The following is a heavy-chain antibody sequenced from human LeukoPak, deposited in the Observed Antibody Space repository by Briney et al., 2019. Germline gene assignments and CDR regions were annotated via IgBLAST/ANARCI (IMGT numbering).Heavy chain of an antibody. D-gene: IGHD2-15*01. CDR1: GLSITEAW. Sequence: WGSLRLSCAVSGLSITEAWMSWVRQAPGQGLEWVGRVKSKTDGGTKDYAAPVRGRFTISRDDSKNTLYLQMNSLRAEDTAVYYCAREYSTGFDPWGQGTLVTVSS. CDR2: VKSKTDGGTK. J-gene: IGHJ5*02. CDR3: AREYSTGFDP. V-gene: IGHV3-15*05.